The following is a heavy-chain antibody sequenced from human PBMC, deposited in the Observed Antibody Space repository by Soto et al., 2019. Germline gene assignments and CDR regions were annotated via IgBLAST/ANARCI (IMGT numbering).Heavy chain of an antibody. D-gene: IGHD3-22*01. CDR1: GFTFSNAW. V-gene: IGHV3-15*07. CDR2: IKSKTDGGTT. Sequence: EVQLVESGGGLVKPGGSLRLSCAASGFTFSNAWMNWVRQAPGKGLEWVGRIKSKTDGGTTDYAAPVKGRFTISRDDSKNTLYLQINSLKTEDTAVYYCTTADYDSSGYTDRWGQGTLVTVSS. CDR3: TTADYDSSGYTDR. J-gene: IGHJ4*02.